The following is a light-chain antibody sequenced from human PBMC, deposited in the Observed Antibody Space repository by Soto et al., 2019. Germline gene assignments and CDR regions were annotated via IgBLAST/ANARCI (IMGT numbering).Light chain of an antibody. CDR2: DAS. J-gene: IGKJ1*01. CDR3: QERTDRPPWT. CDR1: QSVSSS. Sequence: EIVMTQAPATRSVSPGKRVTLPCSASQSVSSSLAWYQQKPGQAPRLLIFDASQRATGIPARFRGSGSGTDFTLSISSLEPEDFAVYYCQERTDRPPWTFGQGTKVDIK. V-gene: IGKV3-11*01.